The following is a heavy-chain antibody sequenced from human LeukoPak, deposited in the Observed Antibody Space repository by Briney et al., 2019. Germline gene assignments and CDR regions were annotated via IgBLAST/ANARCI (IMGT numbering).Heavy chain of an antibody. Sequence: GGSLGLSCAASGFTFSSYAMSWVRQAPGKGLEWVSAISGSGGSTYYADSVKGRFTICRDNSKNTLYLQMNSLRAEDTAVYYCAKLEGPLPLYYMDVWGKGTMVTVS. CDR1: GFTFSSYA. CDR3: AKLEGPLPLYYMDV. V-gene: IGHV3-23*01. D-gene: IGHD1-1*01. J-gene: IGHJ6*03. CDR2: ISGSGGST.